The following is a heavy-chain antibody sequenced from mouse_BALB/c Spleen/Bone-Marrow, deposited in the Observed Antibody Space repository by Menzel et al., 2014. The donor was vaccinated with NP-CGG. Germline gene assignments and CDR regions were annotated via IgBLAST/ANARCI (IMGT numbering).Heavy chain of an antibody. V-gene: IGHV1-80*01. J-gene: IGHJ2*01. Sequence: VKLMESGAELVRPGSSVKISCESSGYVFSTYWINWVKQRPGQGLEWIGQIYPGDGDTDYNGKFKDKATLTADKSSNTAYMQLSSLTSEDSAVYFCARGGISADYCGQGTTLTVSS. CDR1: GYVFSTYW. CDR3: ARGGISADY. CDR2: IYPGDGDT.